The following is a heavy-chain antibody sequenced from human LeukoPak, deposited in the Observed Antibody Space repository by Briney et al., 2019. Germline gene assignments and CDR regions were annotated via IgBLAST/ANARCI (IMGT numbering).Heavy chain of an antibody. Sequence: PSETLSLTCTVSGGSISSYYWSWIRQPAGKGLEWIGRIYTSGSTNYNPSLKSRVTMSVDTSKNQFSLKLSSVTAADTAVYYCAREPGLSSSWYEFAFDIWGQGTMVTVSS. V-gene: IGHV4-4*07. CDR3: AREPGLSSSWYEFAFDI. D-gene: IGHD6-13*01. CDR1: GGSISSYY. J-gene: IGHJ3*02. CDR2: IYTSGST.